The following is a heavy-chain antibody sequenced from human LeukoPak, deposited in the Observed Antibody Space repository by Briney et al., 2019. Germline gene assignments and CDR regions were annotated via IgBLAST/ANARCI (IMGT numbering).Heavy chain of an antibody. J-gene: IGHJ4*02. V-gene: IGHV3-30-3*01. CDR3: ARGLWLIDY. D-gene: IGHD5-18*01. Sequence: GXSLRLSCAASGFTFSSYAMHWVRQAPGKGLEWVAVISYDGSNKYYADSVKGRFTISRDNSKNTLYLQMNSLRAEDTAVYYCARGLWLIDYWGQGTLVTVSS. CDR2: ISYDGSNK. CDR1: GFTFSSYA.